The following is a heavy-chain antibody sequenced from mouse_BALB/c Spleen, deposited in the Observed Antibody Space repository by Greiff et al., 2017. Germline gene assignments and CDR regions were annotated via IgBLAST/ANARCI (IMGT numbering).Heavy chain of an antibody. D-gene: IGHD4-1*01. CDR2: IDPSDSET. V-gene: IGHV1-69*02. J-gene: IGHJ4*01. CDR3: ARSGIYAMDY. CDR1: GYTFTSYW. Sequence: QVQLQQSGAELVKPGAPVKLSCKASGYTFTSYWMNWVKQRPGRGLEWIGRIDPSDSETHYNQKFKDKATLTVDKSSSTAYIQLSSLTSEDSAVYYCARSGIYAMDYWGQGTSVTVSS.